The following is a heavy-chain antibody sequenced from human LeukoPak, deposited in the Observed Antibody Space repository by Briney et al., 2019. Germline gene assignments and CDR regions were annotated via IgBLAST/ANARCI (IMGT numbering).Heavy chain of an antibody. CDR3: ARLYYDILTGQKSDWFDP. J-gene: IGHJ5*02. Sequence: SETLSLTCTVSGGTISSSSYYWGWIRQPPGKGLEWIGSIYYSGSTYYNPSLKSRVTISVDTSKNQFSLKLSSVTAADTAVYYCARLYYDILTGQKSDWFDPWGQGTLVTVSS. CDR1: GGTISSSSYY. CDR2: IYYSGST. V-gene: IGHV4-39*01. D-gene: IGHD3-9*01.